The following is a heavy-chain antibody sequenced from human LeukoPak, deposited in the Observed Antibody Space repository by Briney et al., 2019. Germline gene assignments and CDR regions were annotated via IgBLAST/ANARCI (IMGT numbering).Heavy chain of an antibody. V-gene: IGHV4-39*01. J-gene: IGHJ4*02. Sequence: PADTLSLTCTVSGGSISSNGIYWGWVRQPPGKGLEWIGSIYYSGSTYYNPSLKSRVTMSVDTSKNQSSLKLSSVTAADTAVYYCARQRLELMYDPFDYWGKGTLVTVSS. D-gene: IGHD1-7*01. CDR2: IYYSGST. CDR1: GGSISSNGIY. CDR3: ARQRLELMYDPFDY.